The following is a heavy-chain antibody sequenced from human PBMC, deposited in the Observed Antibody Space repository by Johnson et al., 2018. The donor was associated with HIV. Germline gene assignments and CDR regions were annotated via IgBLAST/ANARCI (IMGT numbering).Heavy chain of an antibody. CDR3: STYTTLITMYVEIKGGAFDI. D-gene: IGHD3-16*01. Sequence: MLLVESGGGLVKPGGSLRLSCAASGFTFTNAWMSWVRQAPGKGLEWIGRIQSKTDGGATDYAAPVKGRFTIPRDDSKNTLYLQMNSLKTEDTAVYYCSTYTTLITMYVEIKGGAFDIWGQGTMVTVSS. CDR1: GFTFTNAW. CDR2: IQSKTDGGAT. V-gene: IGHV3-15*01. J-gene: IGHJ3*02.